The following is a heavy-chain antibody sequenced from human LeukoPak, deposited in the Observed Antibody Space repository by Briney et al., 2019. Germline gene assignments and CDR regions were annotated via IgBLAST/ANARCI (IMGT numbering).Heavy chain of an antibody. J-gene: IGHJ6*02. V-gene: IGHV1-69*04. CDR3: ARGLNREVISHLRSYYYYGMDV. D-gene: IGHD3-10*01. Sequence: SVKVSCKASGGTFSSYAISWVRQAPGQGLEWMGRIIPILGIANYAQKFQGRVTITADKSTSTAYMELSSLRSEDTAVYYCARGLNREVISHLRSYYYYGMDVWGQGTTVTVSS. CDR1: GGTFSSYA. CDR2: IIPILGIA.